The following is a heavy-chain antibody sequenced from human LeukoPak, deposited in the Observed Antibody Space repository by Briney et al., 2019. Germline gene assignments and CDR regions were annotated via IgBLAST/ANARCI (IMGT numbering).Heavy chain of an antibody. V-gene: IGHV3-33*01. Sequence: GGSLRLSCAASGFTFGSYGMHWVRQAPGKGLEWVAVIWYDGSNKYYADSVKGRFTISRDNSKNTLYLQMNSLRAEDTAVYYCAPTNHQTFYFDYWGQGTQVTVSS. CDR3: APTNHQTFYFDY. J-gene: IGHJ4*02. CDR1: GFTFGSYG. CDR2: IWYDGSNK. D-gene: IGHD1-14*01.